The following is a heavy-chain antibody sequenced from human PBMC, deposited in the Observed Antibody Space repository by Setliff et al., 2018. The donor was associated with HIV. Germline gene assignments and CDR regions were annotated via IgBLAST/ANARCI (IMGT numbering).Heavy chain of an antibody. Sequence: GGSLRLSCAASGFSFSSYSMNWIRQAPGKGLEWISYISRGGRTKYYADSVKGRFTISRDNAKNSLYLQMNSLRAEDTTIYYCARVPVMATITYWYFDLWGRGTLVTVSS. CDR1: GFSFSSYS. CDR3: ARVPVMATITYWYFDL. D-gene: IGHD5-12*01. CDR2: ISRGGRTK. J-gene: IGHJ2*01. V-gene: IGHV3-48*04.